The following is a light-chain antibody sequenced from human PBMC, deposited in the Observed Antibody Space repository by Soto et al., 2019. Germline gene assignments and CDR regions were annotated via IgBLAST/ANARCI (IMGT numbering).Light chain of an antibody. J-gene: IGKJ1*01. CDR3: QQYGSSPLTWT. CDR1: QSVSSSY. Sequence: EIVLTQSPGTLSLSPGERATLSCRASQSVSSSYLAWYQQKPGQAPRLLIYGASSRATRIPDRFSGSGSGTDFTLTISRLEPEDFAVYYCQQYGSSPLTWTFGQGTKVEIK. V-gene: IGKV3-20*01. CDR2: GAS.